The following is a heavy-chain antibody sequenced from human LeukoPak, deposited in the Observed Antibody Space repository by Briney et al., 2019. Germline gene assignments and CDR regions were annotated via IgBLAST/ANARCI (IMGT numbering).Heavy chain of an antibody. D-gene: IGHD3-10*01. CDR1: GGSISTTSHY. V-gene: IGHV4-39*07. J-gene: IGHJ4*02. CDR3: ARDSGGLRLFDY. Sequence: SETLSLTCIVSGGSISTTSHYWGWIRQPPGKGLEWIGSINYSGSTYHNPSLRSRVTTSLDTSKNQFSLNLRSVTAADTAEYYCARDSGGLRLFDYWGQGTLVTVSS. CDR2: INYSGST.